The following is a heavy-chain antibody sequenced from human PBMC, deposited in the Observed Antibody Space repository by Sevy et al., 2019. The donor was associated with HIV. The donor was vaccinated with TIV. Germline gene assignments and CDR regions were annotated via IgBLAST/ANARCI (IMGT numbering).Heavy chain of an antibody. CDR3: ARLYYDFWSGYYVNGMDV. CDR1: GYSFTSYW. Sequence: GESLKISCKGSGYSFTSYWIGWARQMPGKGLEWMGSIYPGDSDTRYSPSFQGQVTISADKSISTAYLQWSSLKASDTAMYYCARLYYDFWSGYYVNGMDVWGQWTTVTVSS. D-gene: IGHD3-3*01. J-gene: IGHJ6*02. CDR2: IYPGDSDT. V-gene: IGHV5-51*01.